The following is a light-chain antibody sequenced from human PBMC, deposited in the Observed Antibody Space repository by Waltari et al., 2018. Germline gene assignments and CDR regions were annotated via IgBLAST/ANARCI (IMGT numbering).Light chain of an antibody. V-gene: IGKV4-1*01. CDR2: WAS. J-gene: IGKJ4*01. CDR1: QSVLYSSNNKNY. Sequence: DIVMTQSPDSLAVSLGERATINCKSSQSVLYSSNNKNYFAWYQEKTGQPPRLLIYWASTRESGVPDRFSGSGSGTDFTLTISSLQAEDVAVYYCQQHYSTPLTFGGGTKVEIK. CDR3: QQHYSTPLT.